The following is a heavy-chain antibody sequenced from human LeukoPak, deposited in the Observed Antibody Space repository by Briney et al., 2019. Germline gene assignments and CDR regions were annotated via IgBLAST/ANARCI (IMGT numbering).Heavy chain of an antibody. V-gene: IGHV4-59*01. D-gene: IGHD5-12*01. J-gene: IGHJ4*02. CDR3: ARATSGYVYQFLDY. Sequence: SETLSLTCTVSGGSISSYYWSWIRQPPGKGLEWIGYIYYSGSTNYNPSLKSRVTISVDTSKNQFSLKLSSVTAADTAVYYCARATSGYVYQFLDYWGQGTLVTVSS. CDR2: IYYSGST. CDR1: GGSISSYY.